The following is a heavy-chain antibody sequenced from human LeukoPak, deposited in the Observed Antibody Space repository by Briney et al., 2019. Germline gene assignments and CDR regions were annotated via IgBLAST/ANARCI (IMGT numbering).Heavy chain of an antibody. D-gene: IGHD4-23*01. V-gene: IGHV1-69*01. CDR1: GGTFSSYA. CDR3: AMTLRWQHYFDY. CDR2: IIPIFGTA. J-gene: IGHJ4*02. Sequence: GSSVKVSCKASGGTFSSYAISWVRQAPGQGLEWMGGIIPIFGTANYAQKFQGRVTITADESTSTAYMELSSLRSEDTAVYYCAMTLRWQHYFDYWGQGTLVTVSS.